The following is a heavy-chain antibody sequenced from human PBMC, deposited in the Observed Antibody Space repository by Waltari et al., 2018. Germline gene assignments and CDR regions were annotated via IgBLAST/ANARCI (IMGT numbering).Heavy chain of an antibody. CDR1: GYTFTSYA. CDR2: INAGNGNT. V-gene: IGHV1-3*03. D-gene: IGHD2-21*01. CDR3: ARGPICGGDCYQFDY. J-gene: IGHJ4*02. Sequence: QVQLVQSGAEVKKHGASVKVSCKASGYTFTSYAVHVVRQAPGQRLEWMGWINAGNGNTKYSQEFQGRVTITRDTSASTAYMELSSLRSEDMAVYYCARGPICGGDCYQFDYWGQGTLVTVSS.